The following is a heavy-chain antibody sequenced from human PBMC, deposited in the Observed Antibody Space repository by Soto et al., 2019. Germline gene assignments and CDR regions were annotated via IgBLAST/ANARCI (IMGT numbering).Heavy chain of an antibody. CDR2: INHSGST. CDR1: GGSFSGYY. V-gene: IGHV4-34*01. D-gene: IGHD4-17*01. CDR3: ARADGPSFDY. Sequence: PSETLSLTRAVYGGSFSGYYWSWIRQPPGKGLEWIGEINHSGSTNYNPSLKSRVTISVDTSKNQFSLKLSSVTAADTAVYYCARADGPSFDYWGQGTLVTVSS. J-gene: IGHJ4*02.